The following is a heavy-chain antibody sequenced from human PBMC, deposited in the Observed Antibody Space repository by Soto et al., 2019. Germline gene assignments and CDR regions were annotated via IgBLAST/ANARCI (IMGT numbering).Heavy chain of an antibody. CDR3: ARELERVFDY. J-gene: IGHJ4*02. CDR1: GFTFSSYA. D-gene: IGHD1-1*01. Sequence: GGSLRLSCAASGFTFSSYAMHWVRQAPGKGLEWVAVIAYDGRNKYYADSVKGRFTISRDNSKNTLYLQMNSLRIEDTAVYYCARELERVFDYWGQGTLVPVSS. CDR2: IAYDGRNK. V-gene: IGHV3-30*04.